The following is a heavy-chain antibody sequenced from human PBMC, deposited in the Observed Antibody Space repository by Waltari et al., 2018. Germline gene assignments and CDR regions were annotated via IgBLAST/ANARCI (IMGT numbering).Heavy chain of an antibody. CDR3: ARQEESGGYNLFDY. D-gene: IGHD5-12*01. CDR1: GYSISSGYY. CDR2: IYHSGST. Sequence: QVQLQESGPGLVKPSETLSLTCAVSGYSISSGYYWGWIRQPPGKGLEWIGSIYHSGSTYYNPSLKSRVTISVDTSKNQFSLKLSSVAAADTAVYYCARQEESGGYNLFDYWGQGTLVTVSS. J-gene: IGHJ4*02. V-gene: IGHV4-38-2*01.